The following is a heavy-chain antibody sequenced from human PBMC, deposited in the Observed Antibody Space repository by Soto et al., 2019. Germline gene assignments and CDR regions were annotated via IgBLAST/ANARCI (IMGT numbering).Heavy chain of an antibody. J-gene: IGHJ4*02. CDR2: IYRTGSP. CDR1: GGSFTSNNW. CDR3: ASRDPGTSVDY. D-gene: IGHD1-7*01. V-gene: IGHV4-4*02. Sequence: QVQLQESGPGLVKPSGTLSLTCAVSGGSFTSNNWWTWVRQPPGQGLEWIGEIYRTGSPNYNPSLKSRVTISLDKSENQFSLQVTSLTAADTAVYYCASRDPGTSVDYWGQGTLVTVSS.